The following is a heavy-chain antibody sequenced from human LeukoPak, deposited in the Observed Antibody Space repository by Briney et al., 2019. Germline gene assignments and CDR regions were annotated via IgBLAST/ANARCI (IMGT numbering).Heavy chain of an antibody. V-gene: IGHV3-66*01. CDR1: GFTVSSNY. J-gene: IGHJ4*02. CDR2: IYSGGST. CDR3: ATVNRRGWYGEFDY. D-gene: IGHD6-19*01. Sequence: GGSLRLSCAASGFTVSSNYMSWVRQAPGKGLEWVSVIYSGGSTYYADSVKGRFTISRDNSKNTLYLQMNSLRAEDTAVYYCATVNRRGWYGEFDYWGQGTLVTVSS.